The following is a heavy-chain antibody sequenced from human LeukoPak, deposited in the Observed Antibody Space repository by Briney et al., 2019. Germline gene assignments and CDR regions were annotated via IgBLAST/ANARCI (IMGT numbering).Heavy chain of an antibody. D-gene: IGHD1-26*01. CDR2: ISSSSSTI. V-gene: IGHV3-48*02. CDR3: ARVFGGSYYDDTFDI. CDR1: GFTFSSYA. Sequence: GGSLRLSCAASGFTFSSYAMNWVRQAPGKGLEWVSYISSSSSTIYYADSVKGRFAISRDNAKNSLYLQMNSLRDEDTAVYYCARVFGGSYYDDTFDIWGQGTMVTVSS. J-gene: IGHJ3*02.